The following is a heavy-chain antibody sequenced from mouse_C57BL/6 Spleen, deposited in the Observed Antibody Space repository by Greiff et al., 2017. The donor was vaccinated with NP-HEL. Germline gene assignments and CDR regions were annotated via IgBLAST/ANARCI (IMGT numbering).Heavy chain of an antibody. CDR1: GFTFTDYY. CDR3: ARYTGREYYFDY. J-gene: IGHJ2*01. Sequence: EVKLMESGGGLVQPGGSLSLSCAASGFTFTDYYMSWVRQPPGKALEWLGFIRNKANGYTTEYSASVKGRFTISRDNSQSILYLQMNALRAEDSATYYCARYTGREYYFDYWGQGTTLTVSS. CDR2: IRNKANGYTT. V-gene: IGHV7-3*01.